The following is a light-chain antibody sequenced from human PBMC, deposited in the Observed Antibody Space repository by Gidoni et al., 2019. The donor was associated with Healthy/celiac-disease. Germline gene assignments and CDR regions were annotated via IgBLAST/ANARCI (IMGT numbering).Light chain of an antibody. Sequence: DIQMTQSPSSLSASVGDRVTITCRASQSISSYLNWYQQKPGKAPKLLIYAASSLQSGVPSKFSGSGSGTDFTLPNSRLQPEDFATYYCQQSYRTPVTFGPGTKVDIK. CDR2: AAS. CDR3: QQSYRTPVT. J-gene: IGKJ3*01. V-gene: IGKV1-39*01. CDR1: QSISSY.